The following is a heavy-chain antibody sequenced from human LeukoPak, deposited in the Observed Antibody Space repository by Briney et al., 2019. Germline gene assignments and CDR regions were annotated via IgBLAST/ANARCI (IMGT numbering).Heavy chain of an antibody. J-gene: IGHJ5*02. CDR1: GFTFSSSY. D-gene: IGHD3-3*01. CDR3: ARSYTHYDFWSGYTYQNYFDP. CDR2: IYAGDST. V-gene: IGHV3-53*01. Sequence: GGSLRLSCAASGFTFSSSYISWVRQAPGKGLEWVSVIYAGDSTYYADSVKGRFIISRDNSKNTVYLQMDSLRAEDTAVYYCARSYTHYDFWSGYTYQNYFDPWGQGTLVTVSS.